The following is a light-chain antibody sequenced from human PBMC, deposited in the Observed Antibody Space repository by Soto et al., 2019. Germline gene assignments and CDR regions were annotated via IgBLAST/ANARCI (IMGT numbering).Light chain of an antibody. CDR1: QGISSY. CDR3: QQYYSYPS. J-gene: IGKJ4*01. Sequence: IQMTQSPSSLSASTGDRVTITCRASQGISSYLAWYQQKPGKAPKLLIYAASTLQSGVPSRFSGSGSGTDFTLTISCLQSEDFATYYCQQYYSYPSFGGGTKVDIK. CDR2: AAS. V-gene: IGKV1-8*01.